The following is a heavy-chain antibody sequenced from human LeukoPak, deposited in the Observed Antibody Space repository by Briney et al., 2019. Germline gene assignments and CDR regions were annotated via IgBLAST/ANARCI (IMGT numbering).Heavy chain of an antibody. D-gene: IGHD3-9*01. V-gene: IGHV3-30*18. CDR3: AKDELGDFEYY. CDR2: ISYDGSNK. CDR1: GFTFSSYG. J-gene: IGHJ4*02. Sequence: GGSLRLSCAASGFTFSSYGMHWVRQAPGEGLEWVAVISYDGSNKYYADSVKGRFTNSRDNSKNTLYLQMNSLRAEDTAVYYCAKDELGDFEYYWGQGTLVTVSS.